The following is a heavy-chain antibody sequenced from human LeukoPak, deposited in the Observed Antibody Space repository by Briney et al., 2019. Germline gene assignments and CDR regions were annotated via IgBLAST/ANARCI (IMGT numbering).Heavy chain of an antibody. CDR2: IYYSEST. J-gene: IGHJ4*02. CDR3: ATQHHTHGDFDY. CDR1: GGSISSYY. Sequence: PSETLSLTCTVSGGSISSYYWSWIRQPPGKGLEWIGYIYYSESTNYNPSLKSRVTISVDTSKNQFSLKLSSVTAADTAVYYCATQHHTHGDFDYWGQGTLVTVSS. D-gene: IGHD4-17*01. V-gene: IGHV4-59*08.